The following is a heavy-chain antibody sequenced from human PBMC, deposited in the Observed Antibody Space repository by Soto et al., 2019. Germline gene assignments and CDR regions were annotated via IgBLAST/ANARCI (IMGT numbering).Heavy chain of an antibody. D-gene: IGHD4-4*01. CDR2: ISSWSSYI. J-gene: IGHJ4*02. Sequence: GGSLRLSCAASGFIFSSYAMSWVRQAPGKGLECVSYISSWSSYINYADSVKGRFTVSRDNAKNSLYLQMNSLKTEDTAVYYCTTDTMSTVSNYFAYWGQGTLVTVSS. V-gene: IGHV3-21*03. CDR3: TTDTMSTVSNYFAY. CDR1: GFIFSSYA.